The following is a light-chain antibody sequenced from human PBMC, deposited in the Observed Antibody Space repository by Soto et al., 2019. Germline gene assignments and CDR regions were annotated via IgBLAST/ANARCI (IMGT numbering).Light chain of an antibody. J-gene: IGKJ5*01. Sequence: EIVLTQSPATLSLSPGERATLSCRASQSVSSYLAWYQQKPGQAPRLLIYDASNRATGIPARFSGSGSGTDFTLTISSLEPEDFVVYYCQQRSNGPITFGQGTRLEIK. CDR2: DAS. CDR3: QQRSNGPIT. V-gene: IGKV3-11*01. CDR1: QSVSSY.